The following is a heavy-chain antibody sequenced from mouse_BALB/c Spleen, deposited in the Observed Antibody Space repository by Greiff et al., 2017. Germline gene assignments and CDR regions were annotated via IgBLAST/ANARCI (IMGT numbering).Heavy chain of an antibody. CDR2: ISSGGST. V-gene: IGHV5-6-5*01. CDR1: GFTFSSYG. CDR3: ARGLYYFDY. Sequence: EVMLVESGGDLVKPGGSLKLSCAASGFTFSSYGMSWVRQTPEKRLEWVASISSGGSTYYPDSVKGRFTISRDNARNILYLQMSSLRSEDTAMYYCARGLYYFDYWGQGTTLTVSS. J-gene: IGHJ2*01.